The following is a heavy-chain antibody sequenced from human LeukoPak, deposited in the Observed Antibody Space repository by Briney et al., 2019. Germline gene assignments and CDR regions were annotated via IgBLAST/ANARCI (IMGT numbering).Heavy chain of an antibody. CDR3: AKDDAWLQYGD. CDR1: GYTFSSYG. J-gene: IGHJ4*02. D-gene: IGHD5-24*01. V-gene: IGHV3-23*01. Sequence: PGWSLRLSYAASGYTFSSYGMSWVRQAPGKGLEWVSAISGSGGSTYYADSVKGRFTISRDNSKGTVSLQMNSLRPEDTAVYYCAKDDAWLQYGDWGRGTLVTVSS. CDR2: ISGSGGST.